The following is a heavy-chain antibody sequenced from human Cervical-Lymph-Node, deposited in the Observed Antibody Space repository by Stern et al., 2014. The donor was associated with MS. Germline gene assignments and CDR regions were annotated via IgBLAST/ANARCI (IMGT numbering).Heavy chain of an antibody. CDR1: GGSMPDYY. V-gene: IGHV4-59*01. D-gene: IGHD5-24*01. CDR2: VYHTGST. Sequence: QLQLQESGPGLVKPSETLSLTCNVSGGSMPDYYWSWIRQPPGKGLDWIGYVYHTGSTSYNPSLQSRVTISIDTSKSQFALRVNSMTAADTAVYYCARGGRMASMFFWGQGTLVTVSS. J-gene: IGHJ4*02. CDR3: ARGGRMASMFF.